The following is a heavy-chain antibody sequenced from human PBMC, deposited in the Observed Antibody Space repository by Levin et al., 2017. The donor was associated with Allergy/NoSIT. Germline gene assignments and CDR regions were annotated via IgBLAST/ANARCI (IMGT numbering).Heavy chain of an antibody. D-gene: IGHD3-10*01. V-gene: IGHV1-24*01. Sequence: PGGSLRLSCKVSESTLTDLSTHWVRQAPGKGLEWMGGFDPEDGETIYAQKFQGRVTVTEDTSTDTAYMELSSLGSEDTAVYYCTTEVGMGSRDAFEIWGQGTMVTVSS. CDR3: TTEVGMGSRDAFEI. CDR1: ESTLTDLS. J-gene: IGHJ3*02. CDR2: FDPEDGET.